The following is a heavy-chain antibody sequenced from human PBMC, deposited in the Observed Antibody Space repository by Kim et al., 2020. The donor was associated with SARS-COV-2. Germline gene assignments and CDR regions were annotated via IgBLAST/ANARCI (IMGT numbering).Heavy chain of an antibody. Sequence: SETLSLTCTVSGGSISSYYWSWIRQPPGKGLEWIGYIYYSGSTNYNPSLKSRVTISVDTSKNQFSLKLSSVTAADTAVYYCAGLRYWYFDLWGRGTLVTVSS. CDR1: GGSISSYY. CDR3: AGLRYWYFDL. CDR2: IYYSGST. D-gene: IGHD4-17*01. J-gene: IGHJ2*01. V-gene: IGHV4-59*08.